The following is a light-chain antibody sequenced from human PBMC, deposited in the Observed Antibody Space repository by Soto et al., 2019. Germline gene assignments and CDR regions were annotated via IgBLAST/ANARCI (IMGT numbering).Light chain of an antibody. J-gene: IGKJ2*01. Sequence: DIQMTQSPSTLSASVGDRVTITCRASQSISSWLAWYQQKPGKAPKLLIYKASSLERGVPSRFSGSGSGTEFTLTISSLQPDDFATYYCKQYNSYLYTFGQGTKLEIK. CDR1: QSISSW. V-gene: IGKV1-5*03. CDR2: KAS. CDR3: KQYNSYLYT.